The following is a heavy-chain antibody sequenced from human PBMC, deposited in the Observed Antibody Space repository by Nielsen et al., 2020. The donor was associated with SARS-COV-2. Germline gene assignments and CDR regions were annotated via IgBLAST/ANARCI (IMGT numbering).Heavy chain of an antibody. V-gene: IGHV4-59*12. CDR3: ARDQNYYDSSGYTLFDY. J-gene: IGHJ4*02. CDR1: GGSISSYY. CDR2: IYYSGGT. D-gene: IGHD3-22*01. Sequence: SETLSLTCTVSGGSISSYYWSWIRQPPGKGLEWIGHIYYSGGTNYNPSLKSRVTISVDTSKNQFSLKLSSVTAADTAIYYCARDQNYYDSSGYTLFDYWGQGTPVTVSS.